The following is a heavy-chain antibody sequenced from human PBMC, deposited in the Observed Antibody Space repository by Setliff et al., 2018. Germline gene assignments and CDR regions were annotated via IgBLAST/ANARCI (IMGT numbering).Heavy chain of an antibody. V-gene: IGHV1-2*02. CDR1: EYTFTDYH. CDR2: IDPKSGAT. CDR3: ARDPFLVQQFPYYMDV. J-gene: IGHJ6*03. Sequence: ASVKVSCKTSEYTFTDYHLHWVRQAPGQGLEWMGWIDPKSGATRYAQKFQGRVTLTRDTSITTAYMEVSILTSDDTAVYYCARDPFLVQQFPYYMDVWGKGTTVTVSS. D-gene: IGHD6-13*01.